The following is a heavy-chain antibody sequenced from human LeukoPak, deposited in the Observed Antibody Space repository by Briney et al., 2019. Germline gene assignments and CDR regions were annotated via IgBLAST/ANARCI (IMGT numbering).Heavy chain of an antibody. J-gene: IGHJ4*02. D-gene: IGHD2-21*01. Sequence: ASVKVSCRASGCTFTTYDINWVRQATGQGLEWLGWMNPNSGNTGYAQKFQGRVTVTRNISITTAYMELTNLRSEDTAVYYCARVAGNCGGDCYRLLYWGQGTLVTVSS. CDR3: ARVAGNCGGDCYRLLY. CDR2: MNPNSGNT. V-gene: IGHV1-8*01. CDR1: GCTFTTYD.